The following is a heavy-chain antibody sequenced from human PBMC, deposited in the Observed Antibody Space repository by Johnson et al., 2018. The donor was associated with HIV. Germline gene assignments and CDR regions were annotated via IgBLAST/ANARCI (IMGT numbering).Heavy chain of an antibody. V-gene: IGHV3-7*01. Sequence: MQLVESGGGLDQPGGSLRLSCAASGFTFSDHYMDWVRQAPGKGLEWVANINQDGSDKYYVDSVKGRFTISRDNAQNSLYLQMNSLRAEDTAVYYCGRESTGAGTAFDIWGQGTMVTVSS. D-gene: IGHD2-8*02. CDR3: GRESTGAGTAFDI. J-gene: IGHJ3*02. CDR1: GFTFSDHY. CDR2: INQDGSDK.